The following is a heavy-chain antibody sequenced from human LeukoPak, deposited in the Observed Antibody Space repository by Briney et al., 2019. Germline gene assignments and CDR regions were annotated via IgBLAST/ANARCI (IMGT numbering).Heavy chain of an antibody. CDR1: GFTFSNYA. V-gene: IGHV3-30*01. CDR2: ISSGGTYE. Sequence: GGSLRLSCAASGFTFSNYAMRWVRQAPGKGLEWVSLISSGGTYEYYADSVKGRFTISRDNSKNTLYLQLNSLRAEDTAVYYCARDSTYYYDSGSSGPHYFDNWGQGTLVTVSS. CDR3: ARDSTYYYDSGSSGPHYFDN. D-gene: IGHD3-10*01. J-gene: IGHJ4*02.